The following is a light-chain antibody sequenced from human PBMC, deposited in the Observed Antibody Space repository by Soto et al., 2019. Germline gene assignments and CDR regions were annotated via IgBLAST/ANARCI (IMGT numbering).Light chain of an antibody. Sequence: EIVLTQSPGTLSLSPGERATLSCRASQSVSSSYLAWYQQKPGRAPRLLIYGASSRATGFPDRFSGSGSGTDFTLTFSRLEPEDFAVYYCQQYGSTKGTFGQGTKV. V-gene: IGKV3-20*01. CDR1: QSVSSSY. J-gene: IGKJ1*01. CDR3: QQYGSTKGT. CDR2: GAS.